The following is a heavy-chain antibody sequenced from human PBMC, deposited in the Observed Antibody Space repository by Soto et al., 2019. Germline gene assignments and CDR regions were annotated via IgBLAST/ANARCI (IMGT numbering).Heavy chain of an antibody. J-gene: IGHJ4*02. V-gene: IGHV4-30-2*01. CDR2: IYHRGST. Sequence: SETLSLTCAVSGGSISRGGYSWSWIRQPPGKGLEWIGYIYHRGSTYYDPSLKSRVTISVDRSKNQFSLKLSSVTAAETAVYYCARAGYSGSYSGYFDYWGQGTLVTVSS. D-gene: IGHD1-26*01. CDR3: ARAGYSGSYSGYFDY. CDR1: GGSISRGGYS.